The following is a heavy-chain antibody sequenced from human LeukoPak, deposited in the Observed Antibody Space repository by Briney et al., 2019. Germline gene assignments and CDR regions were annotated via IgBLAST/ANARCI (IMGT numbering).Heavy chain of an antibody. D-gene: IGHD2-15*01. CDR3: ARDRIPYCSGGSCYYFDY. CDR1: GYTFTSYG. CDR2: ISAYNGNT. J-gene: IGHJ4*02. Sequence: ASGTVSCKASGYTFTSYGISWVRQAPGQGLEWMGWISAYNGNTNYAQKLQGRVTMTTDTSTSTAYMELRSLRSDDTAVYYCARDRIPYCSGGSCYYFDYWGRGTLVTVSS. V-gene: IGHV1-18*04.